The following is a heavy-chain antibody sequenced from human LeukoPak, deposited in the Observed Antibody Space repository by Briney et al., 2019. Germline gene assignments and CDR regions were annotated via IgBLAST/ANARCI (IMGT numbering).Heavy chain of an antibody. CDR1: GSTFSSYW. Sequence: GGSLRLSCAASGSTFSSYWMSWVRPAPGKGLEWVANIKQDGSEKYYVDSVKGRFTISRDNAKNSLYLQMNSLRAEDTAVYYCAREEHYDFWSGYYYYYGMDVWGQGTTVTVSS. CDR2: IKQDGSEK. J-gene: IGHJ6*02. D-gene: IGHD3-3*01. CDR3: AREEHYDFWSGYYYYYGMDV. V-gene: IGHV3-7*01.